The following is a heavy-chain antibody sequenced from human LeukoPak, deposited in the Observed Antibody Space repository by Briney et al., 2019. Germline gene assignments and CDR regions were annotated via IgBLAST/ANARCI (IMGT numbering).Heavy chain of an antibody. J-gene: IGHJ4*02. V-gene: IGHV1-18*01. CDR2: SDTYNGKT. Sequence: GASVKVSCKASGYNFTSYGIGWVRQAPGQGLEWMGWSDTYNGKTHYAQNLQGRVTMTTDISTTTAYMELRSLRSDDTAVYYCAREPKIGNFDYWGLGTLVIVSS. CDR1: GYNFTSYG. CDR3: AREPKIGNFDY.